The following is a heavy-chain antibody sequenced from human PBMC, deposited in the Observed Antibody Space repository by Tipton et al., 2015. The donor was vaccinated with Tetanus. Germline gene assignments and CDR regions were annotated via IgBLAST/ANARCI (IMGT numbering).Heavy chain of an antibody. J-gene: IGHJ4*02. V-gene: IGHV1-8*01. D-gene: IGHD1-7*01. CDR1: GYTFIRYD. CDR2: MNPDSGRT. CDR3: ARGHSPLYNWNFGYFDF. Sequence: VQLVQSGAEVKKPGASVKVSCKTSGYTFIRYDINWVRQATGQGLESIGWMNPDSGRTGYAQKFQGRVTMTRDTSISTAYMELSDLRSDDTAVYFCARGHSPLYNWNFGYFDFWGQGTLVTVSS.